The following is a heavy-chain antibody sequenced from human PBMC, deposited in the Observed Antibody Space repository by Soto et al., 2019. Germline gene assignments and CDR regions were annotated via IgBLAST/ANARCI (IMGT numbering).Heavy chain of an antibody. V-gene: IGHV4-31*03. CDR3: ARSRRAVRPKGAFYY. D-gene: IGHD6-6*01. CDR1: VGSIRSGGYY. Sequence: QVQLQEAGPGLVKPSQTLSLTCTVSVGSIRSGGYYWSWIRQPPGKGLEWIGYIYYSGSTYYNLALKSRVTKADDTSKNPFSLTLSSVTAADTAVYYCARSRRAVRPKGAFYYWGQGTLVTVSA. J-gene: IGHJ4*02. CDR2: IYYSGST.